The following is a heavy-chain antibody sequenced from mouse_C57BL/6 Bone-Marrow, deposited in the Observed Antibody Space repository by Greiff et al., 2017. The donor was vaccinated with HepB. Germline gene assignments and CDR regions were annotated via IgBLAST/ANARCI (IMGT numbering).Heavy chain of an antibody. CDR3: AREDDGSFTHWYFDV. J-gene: IGHJ1*03. CDR2: IDPSDSYT. D-gene: IGHD1-1*01. Sequence: VQLQQPGAELVMPGASVKLSCKASGYTFTSYWMHWVKQRPGQGLEWIGEIDPSDSYTNYNQKFKGKSTLTVDKSSSTAYMQLSSLTSEDSAVYYCAREDDGSFTHWYFDVGGTGTTVTVSS. V-gene: IGHV1-69*01. CDR1: GYTFTSYW.